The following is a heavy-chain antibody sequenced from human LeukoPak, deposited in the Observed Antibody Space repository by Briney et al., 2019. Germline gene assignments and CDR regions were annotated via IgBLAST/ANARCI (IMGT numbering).Heavy chain of an antibody. CDR3: ARDAFDI. CDR1: GGSFSGYY. V-gene: IGHV4-34*01. J-gene: IGHJ3*02. CDR2: INHSGST. Sequence: PSETLSLTCAVYGGSFSGYYWSWIRQPPGKGLEWIGEINHSGSTNHNPSLKSRVTISVDTSKNQFSLKLSSVTAADTAVYYCARDAFDIWGQGTMVTVSS.